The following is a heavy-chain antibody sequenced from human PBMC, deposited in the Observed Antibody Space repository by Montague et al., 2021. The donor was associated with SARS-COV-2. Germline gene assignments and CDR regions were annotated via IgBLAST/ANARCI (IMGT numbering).Heavy chain of an antibody. CDR2: INHSGNT. V-gene: IGHV4-34*01. Sequence: SETLSLTCAVHGTSFSGYYWNWIRQPPGKGLEWIGEINHSGNTKYSPSLKSRLTISADTSKNQFSLKLTSVAAADTAVYYCARLRDGVVPSPILGVGPYCYYYYLDVWGRGTPVTVSS. CDR3: ARLRDGVVPSPILGVGPYCYYYYLDV. CDR1: GTSFSGYY. J-gene: IGHJ6*03. D-gene: IGHD2-15*01.